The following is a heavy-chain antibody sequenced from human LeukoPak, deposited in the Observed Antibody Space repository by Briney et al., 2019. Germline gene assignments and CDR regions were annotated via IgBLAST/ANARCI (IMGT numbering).Heavy chain of an antibody. V-gene: IGHV1-69*05. CDR2: IIPIFGTA. CDR3: ARTTVTTHWFDP. J-gene: IGHJ5*02. D-gene: IGHD4-11*01. CDR1: GGTFSSYA. Sequence: SVKASCKASGGTFSSYAISWVRQAPGQGLEWMGRIIPIFGTANYAQKFQGRVTITTDESTSTAYMELSSLRSEDTAVYYCARTTVTTHWFDPWGQGTLVTVSS.